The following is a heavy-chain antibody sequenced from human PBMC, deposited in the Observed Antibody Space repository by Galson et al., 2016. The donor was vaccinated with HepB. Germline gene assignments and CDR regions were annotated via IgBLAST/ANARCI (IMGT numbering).Heavy chain of an antibody. CDR2: INPHDGST. CDR1: GYIFTKYY. V-gene: IGHV1-46*01. D-gene: IGHD3-16*01. Sequence: SVKVSCKASGYIFTKYYLHWVRQAPGRGLEWMGIINPHDGSTTYAQKFQGRVTVTRDTSTNTLYMEMSSLRSEDTAIYYCARDLWGARGHWGQGTLVTVSS. J-gene: IGHJ4*02. CDR3: ARDLWGARGH.